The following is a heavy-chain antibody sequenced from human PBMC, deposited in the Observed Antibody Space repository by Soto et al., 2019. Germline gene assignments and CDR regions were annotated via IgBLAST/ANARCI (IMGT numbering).Heavy chain of an antibody. CDR2: IYHSGST. CDR1: GYSISSGYY. J-gene: IGHJ4*02. D-gene: IGHD3-22*01. V-gene: IGHV4-38-2*01. CDR3: ARVAHYYDSSGFFDY. Sequence: LSLTCAVSGYSISSGYYWGWIRQPPGKGLEWIGSIYHSGSTYYNPSLKSRVTISVDTSKNQFSLKLSSVTAADTAVYYCARVAHYYDSSGFFDYWGQGTLVTVSS.